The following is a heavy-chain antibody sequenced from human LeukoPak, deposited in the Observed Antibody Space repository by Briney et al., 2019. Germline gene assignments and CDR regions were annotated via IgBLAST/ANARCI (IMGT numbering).Heavy chain of an antibody. J-gene: IGHJ4*02. D-gene: IGHD3-22*01. CDR2: IYSGGST. V-gene: IGHV3-66*01. Sequence: GGSLRLSCAASGFTFSSYSMNWVRQAPGKGLEWVSVIYSGGSTYYADSVKGRFTISRDNAKNSVYLQVNSVRAEDTAVYYCARGRYDSSGYYALFDHWGRGTLVTVSS. CDR1: GFTFSSYS. CDR3: ARGRYDSSGYYALFDH.